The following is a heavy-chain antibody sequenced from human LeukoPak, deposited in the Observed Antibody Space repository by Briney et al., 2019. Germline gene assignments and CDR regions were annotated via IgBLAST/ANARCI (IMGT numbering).Heavy chain of an antibody. J-gene: IGHJ5*02. V-gene: IGHV1-69*13. CDR3: FDSSGYYNWFDP. CDR1: GYTFIDYY. CDR2: IIPIFGTA. D-gene: IGHD3-22*01. Sequence: GASVKVSCKASGYTFIDYYMHWVRQAPGQGLEWMGGIIPIFGTANYAQKFQGRVTITADESTSTAYMELSSLRSEDTAVYYCFDSSGYYNWFDPWGQGTLVTVSS.